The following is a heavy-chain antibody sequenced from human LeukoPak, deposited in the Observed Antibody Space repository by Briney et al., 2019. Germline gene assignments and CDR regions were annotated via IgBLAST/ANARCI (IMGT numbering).Heavy chain of an antibody. D-gene: IGHD4-11*01. CDR3: GRLHPTDNWFDP. CDR1: GFTFSSYA. CDR2: ISGSGGST. Sequence: GGSLRLSCAASGFTFSSYAMSWVRQAPGKGLEWVSAISGSGGSTYYADSVKGRFAISRDNSKNTLYLQMNSLRVEDTAVYYCGRLHPTDNWFDPWGQGTLVTVSS. J-gene: IGHJ5*02. V-gene: IGHV3-23*01.